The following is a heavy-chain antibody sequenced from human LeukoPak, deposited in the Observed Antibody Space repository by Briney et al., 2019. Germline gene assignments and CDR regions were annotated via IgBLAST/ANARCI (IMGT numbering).Heavy chain of an antibody. CDR2: ISSSIIYI. CDR3: ARLDYGDC. V-gene: IGHV3-21*01. CDR1: GCTFSSYT. J-gene: IGHJ4*02. Sequence: GGSLRLSCAASGCTFSSYTMTWVRQAPGKGLEWVSTISSSIIYIYYADSVTGPFTISRDNAKNSLYLQMKSMRAEDTAVYYCARLDYGDCWGQGTLVTVSS.